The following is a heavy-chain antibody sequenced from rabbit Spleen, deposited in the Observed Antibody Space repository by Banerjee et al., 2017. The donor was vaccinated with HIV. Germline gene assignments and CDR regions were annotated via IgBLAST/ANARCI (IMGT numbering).Heavy chain of an antibody. D-gene: IGHD1-1*01. CDR1: GFSLSRYN. CDR3: ARDANSGGLHYDL. J-gene: IGHJ4*01. V-gene: IGHV1S17*01. CDR2: IDTGGST. Sequence: QEQLKESGGGLVTPGGTLTLTCTASGFSLSRYNMAWVRQAPGKGLEYIGWIDTGGSTYYASWAKGRFTISKTSTTVDLKMTSLTAADTATYFCARDANSGGLHYDLWGQGTLVTVS.